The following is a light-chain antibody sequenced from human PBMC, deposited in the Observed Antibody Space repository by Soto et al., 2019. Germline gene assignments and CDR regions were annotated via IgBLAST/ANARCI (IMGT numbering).Light chain of an antibody. Sequence: QSVLTQPASVSGSPEQSITISCTGTSSDVGGYNYVSWYQQHPGKAPKLMIYEVSNRPSGVSNRFSGSKSGNTASLTISGLQAEDEADYYCSSYTSSSTLYVFGTGTKFTAL. CDR2: EVS. CDR3: SSYTSSSTLYV. J-gene: IGLJ1*01. CDR1: SSDVGGYNY. V-gene: IGLV2-14*01.